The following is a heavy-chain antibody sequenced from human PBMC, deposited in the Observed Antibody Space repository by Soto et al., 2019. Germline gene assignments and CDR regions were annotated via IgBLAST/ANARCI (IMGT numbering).Heavy chain of an antibody. Sequence: TSETLSLTCTVSGGSISSYYWSWIRRPPGKGLEWIGSIYHSGSTDYNPSLKSRVSISVDTSKNQFSLNLNSVTAADTAVYYCARDLWGYCGTDCYPLDVWGQGTTVTVSS. V-gene: IGHV4-59*01. CDR3: ARDLWGYCGTDCYPLDV. D-gene: IGHD2-21*02. CDR1: GGSISSYY. CDR2: IYHSGST. J-gene: IGHJ6*02.